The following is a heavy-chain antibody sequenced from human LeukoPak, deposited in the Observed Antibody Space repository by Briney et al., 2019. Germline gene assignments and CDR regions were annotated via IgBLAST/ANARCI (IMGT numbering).Heavy chain of an antibody. D-gene: IGHD3-22*01. CDR3: ARVRRYYYDSSGYYFDY. Sequence: GGSLRLSCAASGFTFSDYYMSWIRQAPGKGLEWVSYISSSGSTIYYADSVRGRFTISRDNAKNSLYLQMNSLRAEDTAVYYCARVRRYYYDSSGYYFDYWGQGTLVTVSS. CDR2: ISSSGSTI. CDR1: GFTFSDYY. V-gene: IGHV3-11*01. J-gene: IGHJ4*02.